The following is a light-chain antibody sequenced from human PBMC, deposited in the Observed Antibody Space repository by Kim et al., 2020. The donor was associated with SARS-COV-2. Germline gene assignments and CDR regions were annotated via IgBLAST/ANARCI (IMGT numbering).Light chain of an antibody. J-gene: IGLJ1*01. CDR1: NIGRKS. Sequence: PGKTARINCGGNNIGRKSVHWYQQKPGQAPVLVVYDDSDRPSGSPERVSGSNSGNTATLTISRVEAGDEADYYCQVWDSSSDHPFVFGTGTKVTVL. CDR2: DDS. CDR3: QVWDSSSDHPFV. V-gene: IGLV3-21*03.